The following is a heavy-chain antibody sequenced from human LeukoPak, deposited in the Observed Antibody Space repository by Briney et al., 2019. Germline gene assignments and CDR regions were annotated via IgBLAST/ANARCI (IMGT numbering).Heavy chain of an antibody. Sequence: GGSLRLSCAASRFTFSKYWMLWVRHAPGKGLESVSRINTDGTVTTYADTVKGRFTISRDNVDNTMYQQMNSVRDEDTAVYYCAARQWLAPPPDSWGQGTPVTVSS. CDR2: INTDGTVT. J-gene: IGHJ4*02. V-gene: IGHV3-74*01. D-gene: IGHD6-19*01. CDR3: AARQWLAPPPDS. CDR1: RFTFSKYW.